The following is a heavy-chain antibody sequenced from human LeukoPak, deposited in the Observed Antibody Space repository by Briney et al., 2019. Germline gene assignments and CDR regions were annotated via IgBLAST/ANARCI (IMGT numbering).Heavy chain of an antibody. CDR3: ARGVTAGTGNWFDP. J-gene: IGHJ5*02. V-gene: IGHV4-34*01. CDR2: INHSGST. Sequence: SETLSLTCAVYGGSFSGYYWSWIRQPPGKGLEWIGEINHSGSTNYNPSLKSRVTISVDTSKNQFSLKLSSVTAADTAVYYCARGVTAGTGNWFDPWGQGTLVTVSS. CDR1: GGSFSGYY. D-gene: IGHD6-13*01.